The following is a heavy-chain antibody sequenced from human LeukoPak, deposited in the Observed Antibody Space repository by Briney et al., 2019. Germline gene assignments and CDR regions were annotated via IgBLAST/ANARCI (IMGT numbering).Heavy chain of an antibody. V-gene: IGHV4-34*01. CDR2: INHSGRN. CDR3: ARATGTKVPPGY. D-gene: IGHD1-7*01. Sequence: SETLSLTCAVYGGSFSGYYWSWIRQPPGKGLEWIGEINHSGRNNYNPSLKSRVTISVDTSKNQFSLKLSSVTAADTAVYYCARATGTKVPPGYWGQGTLVTVSS. J-gene: IGHJ4*02. CDR1: GGSFSGYY.